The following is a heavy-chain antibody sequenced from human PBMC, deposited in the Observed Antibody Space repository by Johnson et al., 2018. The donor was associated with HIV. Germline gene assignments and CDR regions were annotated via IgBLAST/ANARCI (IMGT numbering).Heavy chain of an antibody. CDR2: IRYDGSNK. Sequence: QVQLVESGGGVVQPGGSLRLSCAASGFTFSSYGMHWVRQAPGKGLAWVAFIRYDGSNKYYADSVKGRFTISRDNSKNTLYLQMNSLRAEDTAVYYCARVRPNPTVTTRGAAFDIWGQGTMVTVSS. CDR1: GFTFSSYG. V-gene: IGHV3-30*02. D-gene: IGHD4-17*01. J-gene: IGHJ3*02. CDR3: ARVRPNPTVTTRGAAFDI.